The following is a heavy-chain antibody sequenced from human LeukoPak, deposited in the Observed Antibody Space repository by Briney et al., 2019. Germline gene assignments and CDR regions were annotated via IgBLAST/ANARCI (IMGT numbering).Heavy chain of an antibody. CDR1: GYIFHNYW. V-gene: IGHV5-51*01. J-gene: IGHJ4*02. Sequence: GESLKISCKAFGYIFHNYWIGWVRQMPGQGLEWLGIIYPDDSDTRYRPSFQGQVTISADKSIRTAYLQWTSLKPLDTAVYYCARRGDSLYLGESYPGPIDYWGQGTLVTVSS. CDR2: IYPDDSDT. D-gene: IGHD3-10*01. CDR3: ARRGDSLYLGESYPGPIDY.